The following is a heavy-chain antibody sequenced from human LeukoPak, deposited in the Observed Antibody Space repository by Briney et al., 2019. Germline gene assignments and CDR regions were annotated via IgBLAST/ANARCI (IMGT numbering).Heavy chain of an antibody. J-gene: IGHJ4*02. D-gene: IGHD6-6*01. CDR3: ARLRFGSSSDY. Sequence: PSETLSLTCAVSGGSFSGYYWSWIRQPPGKGLEWIGEINHSGSTNYNPSLKSRVTISVDTSKNQFSLKLSSVTAADTAVYYCARLRFGSSSDYWGQGTLVTVSS. CDR2: INHSGST. CDR1: GGSFSGYY. V-gene: IGHV4-34*01.